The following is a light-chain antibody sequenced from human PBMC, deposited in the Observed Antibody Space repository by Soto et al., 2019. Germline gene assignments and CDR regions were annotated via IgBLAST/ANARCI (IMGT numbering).Light chain of an antibody. CDR1: SSDVGGYKY. CDR2: GNS. CDR3: QSYDSSLSGYVV. V-gene: IGLV2-8*01. J-gene: IGLJ2*01. Sequence: QSVLTQPPSASGSPGQSVTISCTGTSSDVGGYKYVSWYQQHPGKAPKLLIYGNSNRPSGVPDRFSGSKSGTSASLAITGLQAEDEADYYCQSYDSSLSGYVVFGGGTKLTVL.